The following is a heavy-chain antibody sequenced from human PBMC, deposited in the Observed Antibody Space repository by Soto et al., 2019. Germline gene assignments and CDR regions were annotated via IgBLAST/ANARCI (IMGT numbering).Heavy chain of an antibody. CDR1: GYTFTGYY. V-gene: IGHV1-69*13. Sequence: SVNVSCKASGYTFTGYYMHWVRQDPGQGLEWMGGIIPIFGTANYAQKFQGRVTITADESASTAYMELSSLRSEDTAVYYCAIWPPKGYDSRGYSPGAFDIWGQGTMVTVSS. J-gene: IGHJ3*02. CDR3: AIWPPKGYDSRGYSPGAFDI. CDR2: IIPIFGTA. D-gene: IGHD3-22*01.